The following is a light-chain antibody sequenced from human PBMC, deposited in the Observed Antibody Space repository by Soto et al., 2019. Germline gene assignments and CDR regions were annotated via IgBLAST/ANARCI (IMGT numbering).Light chain of an antibody. CDR3: HQYGTSRPWA. CDR2: GAS. Sequence: EIVLTQSPGTLSLSPGERATLSCRASQSISSYYLAWYQQKPGQAPRLLIHGASSRATGIPDRFSGSGSGTDFTLTISRLEPEDFAVYYCHQYGTSRPWAFGQGTKVEIK. CDR1: QSISSYY. J-gene: IGKJ1*01. V-gene: IGKV3-20*01.